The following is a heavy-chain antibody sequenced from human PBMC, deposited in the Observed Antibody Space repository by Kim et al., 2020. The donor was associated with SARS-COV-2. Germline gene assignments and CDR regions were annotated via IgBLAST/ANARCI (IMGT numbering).Heavy chain of an antibody. CDR2: IKSKTDGGTT. V-gene: IGHV3-15*01. D-gene: IGHD3-16*02. J-gene: IGHJ4*02. CDR3: TTDRFYDYVWGSYRYTDY. CDR1: GFTFSIAW. Sequence: GGSLRLSCAASGFTFSIAWMSWVRQAPGKGLEWVGRIKSKTDGGTTDYAAPVKGRFTISRDDSKNTLYLQMNSLKTEDTAVYYCTTDRFYDYVWGSYRYTDYWGQGTLVTVSS.